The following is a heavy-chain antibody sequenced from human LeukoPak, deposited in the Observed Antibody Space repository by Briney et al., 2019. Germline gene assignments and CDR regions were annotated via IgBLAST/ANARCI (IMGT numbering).Heavy chain of an antibody. Sequence: GGSLRLSCAASGFTFSTFGMHWVRQAPGKGLEWVAVIWYDGSNRYYADSVKGRFTISRDNSKNTLYLQMNSLRAEDTAVYYCARDRIPITMARPFSPLPNWFDPWGQGTLVTVSS. D-gene: IGHD3-10*01. CDR1: GFTFSTFG. V-gene: IGHV3-30*19. CDR3: ARDRIPITMARPFSPLPNWFDP. J-gene: IGHJ5*02. CDR2: IWYDGSNR.